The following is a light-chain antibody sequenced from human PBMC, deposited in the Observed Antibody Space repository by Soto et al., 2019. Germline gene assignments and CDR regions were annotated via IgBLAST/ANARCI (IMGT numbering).Light chain of an antibody. CDR1: QSISSW. Sequence: DIQMTQSPSTLSASVGDRVTITCRASQSISSWLAWYQRKPGKAPKLLIYRASILESGVPSSFSGSGSGTEFPLTISSLQTDDFATYYCQQYNGYPWTFGQGTKVEV. CDR2: RAS. J-gene: IGKJ1*01. V-gene: IGKV1-5*03. CDR3: QQYNGYPWT.